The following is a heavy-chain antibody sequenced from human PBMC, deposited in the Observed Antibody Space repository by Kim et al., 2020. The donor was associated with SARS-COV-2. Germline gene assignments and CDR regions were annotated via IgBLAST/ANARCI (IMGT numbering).Heavy chain of an antibody. J-gene: IGHJ4*02. V-gene: IGHV3-74*01. CDR3: ARGLAVRIFDY. D-gene: IGHD4-17*01. Sequence: YADSDQGLFNISRDNAKNTLYLQMNSLNAEDTAVYYCARGLAVRIFDYWGQGTLVTVSS.